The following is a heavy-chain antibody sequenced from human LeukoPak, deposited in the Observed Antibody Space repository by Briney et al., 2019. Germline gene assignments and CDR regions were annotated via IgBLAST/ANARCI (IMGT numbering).Heavy chain of an antibody. CDR2: IYYTGST. D-gene: IGHD3-9*01. CDR3: ARLLSYDILTDNYYKYYMDV. CDR1: GGSIISNNYY. V-gene: IGHV4-39*01. J-gene: IGHJ6*03. Sequence: SETLSLTCTVSGGSIISNNYYWGWIRLPPGKGLEWIGSIYYTGSTYYNPSLNSRVTMSVGTSMNRFALKVSSVTAADTAVYYCARLLSYDILTDNYYKYYMDVWGKGTTVTVSS.